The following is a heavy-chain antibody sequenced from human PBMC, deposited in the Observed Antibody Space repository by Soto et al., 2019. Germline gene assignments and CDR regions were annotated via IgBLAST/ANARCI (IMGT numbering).Heavy chain of an antibody. Sequence: ASVKVSCKASGYTFTSYAMHWVRQAPGQRLEWMGWISAYNGNTNYAQKLQGRVTMTTDTSTSTAYMELRSLRSDDTAVYYCARDLQLWSNWFDPWGQGTLVTVSS. CDR2: ISAYNGNT. CDR3: ARDLQLWSNWFDP. V-gene: IGHV1-18*01. J-gene: IGHJ5*02. CDR1: GYTFTSYA. D-gene: IGHD5-18*01.